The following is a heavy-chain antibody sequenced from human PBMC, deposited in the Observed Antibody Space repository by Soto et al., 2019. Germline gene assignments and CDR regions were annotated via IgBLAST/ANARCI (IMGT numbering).Heavy chain of an antibody. CDR3: ARVDSSSTAATGFGY. CDR2: IWYDGSNK. CDR1: GFTFSSFG. J-gene: IGHJ4*02. Sequence: QVQLVESGGGVVQPGRSLRLSCAASGFTFSSFGMHWVRQAPGKGLEWVALIWYDGSNKYYADSVKGRFTISRDNSKNTLYRQMDSLRAEDTAMYYCARVDSSSTAATGFGYWGQGALVTVSS. V-gene: IGHV3-33*01. D-gene: IGHD6-25*01.